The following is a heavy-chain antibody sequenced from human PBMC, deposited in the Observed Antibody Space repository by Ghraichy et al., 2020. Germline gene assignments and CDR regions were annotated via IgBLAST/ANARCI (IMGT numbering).Heavy chain of an antibody. CDR3: ARDGNSWYNYVGHYYFMDV. D-gene: IGHD6-13*01. V-gene: IGHV3-23*01. CDR1: GFTFNSYG. CDR2: VTGIGTNQ. J-gene: IGHJ6*04. Sequence: GGSLRLSCASSGFTFNSYGMSWVRQAPGRGLEWVSSVTGIGTNQYYADSVRGRFTISRDNSKNTLYLQMNSLRVEDTALYYCARDGNSWYNYVGHYYFMDVWGKGTTVTVSS.